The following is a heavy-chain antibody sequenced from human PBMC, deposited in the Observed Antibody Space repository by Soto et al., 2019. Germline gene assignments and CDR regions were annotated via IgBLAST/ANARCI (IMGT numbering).Heavy chain of an antibody. CDR2: IWYDGSDK. D-gene: IGHD3-10*01. V-gene: IGHV3-33*01. CDR1: RFTFRNYG. J-gene: IGHJ4*02. CDR3: ARDGRYYGSGSLHFDY. Sequence: QVQLVESGGGVVQPGRSLRLSCAASRFTFRNYGMHWVRQAPGKGLEWVAVIWYDGSDKYYADSVKGRFTISRDNSKNTLYQQMNSLRAEDTAVYYCARDGRYYGSGSLHFDYWGQGTLVTVSS.